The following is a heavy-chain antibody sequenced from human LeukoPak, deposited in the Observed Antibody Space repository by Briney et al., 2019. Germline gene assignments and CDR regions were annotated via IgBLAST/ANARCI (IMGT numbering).Heavy chain of an antibody. D-gene: IGHD1-26*01. CDR3: ARDRGSYDY. V-gene: IGHV3-53*01. J-gene: IGHJ4*02. Sequence: PGGPLRLSCAASGFTFSSFAMGWVRQAPGKGLEWVSVIYSGGSTYYADSVKGRFTISRDNSKNTLYLQMNSLRAEDTAVYYCARDRGSYDYWGQGTLVTVSS. CDR2: IYSGGST. CDR1: GFTFSSFA.